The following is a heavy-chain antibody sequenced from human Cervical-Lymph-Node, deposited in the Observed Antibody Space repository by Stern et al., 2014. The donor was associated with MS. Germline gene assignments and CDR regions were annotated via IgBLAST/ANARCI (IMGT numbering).Heavy chain of an antibody. V-gene: IGHV3-9*01. J-gene: IGHJ4*02. CDR3: GKGLTFIQASHIDY. CDR2: ISWNSGAI. CDR1: GFTFEDYA. D-gene: IGHD2/OR15-2a*01. Sequence: EVQLVESGGGLVQPGRSLRLSCVVSGFTFEDYAMHWVRQVPGKGLEWVSRISWNSGAIAYADSVKGRFIISRDNARNSLYLQMNSLRAEDTAFYYCGKGLTFIQASHIDYWGQGTLVAVSS.